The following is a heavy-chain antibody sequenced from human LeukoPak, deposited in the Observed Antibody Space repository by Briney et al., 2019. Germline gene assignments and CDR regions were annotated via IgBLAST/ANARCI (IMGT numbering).Heavy chain of an antibody. D-gene: IGHD6-19*01. Sequence: SETLSLTCAVYGGSFSGYYWSWIRQPPGKGLEWIGEINHSGSTSYNPSLKSRVTISVDTSKNQFSLKLSSVTAADTAVYYCARGSGWYSHYYYYYMDVWGKGTTVTVSS. CDR2: INHSGST. J-gene: IGHJ6*03. CDR1: GGSFSGYY. V-gene: IGHV4-34*01. CDR3: ARGSGWYSHYYYYYMDV.